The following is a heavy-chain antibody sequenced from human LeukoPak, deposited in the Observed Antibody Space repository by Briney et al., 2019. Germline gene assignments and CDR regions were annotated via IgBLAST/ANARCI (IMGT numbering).Heavy chain of an antibody. CDR1: GFTFSSYS. J-gene: IGHJ3*02. CDR3: ARMYFQVLVLGFDAFDI. V-gene: IGHV3-48*02. Sequence: PGGSLRLSCAASGFTFSSYSMNWVRQAPGKGLEWVSYISSSGTTTYYADSVKGRFTISRDNAKNSLSLQMNSLRDDDTAVYYCARMYFQVLVLGFDAFDIWGQGTMVTVSS. D-gene: IGHD2/OR15-2a*01. CDR2: ISSSGTTT.